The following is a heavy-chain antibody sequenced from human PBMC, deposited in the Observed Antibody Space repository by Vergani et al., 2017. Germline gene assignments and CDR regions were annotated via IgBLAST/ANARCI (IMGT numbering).Heavy chain of an antibody. CDR1: GFTVSSNY. CDR2: IYSGGST. D-gene: IGHD3-22*01. V-gene: IGHV3-53*01. Sequence: EVQLVESGGGLIQPGGSLRLSCAASGFTVSSNYMSWVRQAPGKGLEWVSVIYSGGSTYYADSVKGRITISRDNSKNTLYLQMNSLSAEDTAVYYCAREKYYYDSSGYYRNNYYYYGMDVWGQGTTVTVSS. J-gene: IGHJ6*02. CDR3: AREKYYYDSSGYYRNNYYYYGMDV.